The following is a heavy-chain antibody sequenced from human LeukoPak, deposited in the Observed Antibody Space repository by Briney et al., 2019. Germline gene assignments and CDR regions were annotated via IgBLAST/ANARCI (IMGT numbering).Heavy chain of an antibody. CDR3: ARTGDYTLGLIDY. CDR2: INPNSGGT. D-gene: IGHD4-17*01. CDR1: GYTFSGYY. J-gene: IGHJ4*02. Sequence: GASVKVSCKASGYTFSGYYMHWVRQAPGQGLEWMGWINPNSGGTNYAQKFQGRVTMTRDTSISTAYMELSRLRSDDTAVYYCARTGDYTLGLIDYWGQGTLVTVSS. V-gene: IGHV1-2*02.